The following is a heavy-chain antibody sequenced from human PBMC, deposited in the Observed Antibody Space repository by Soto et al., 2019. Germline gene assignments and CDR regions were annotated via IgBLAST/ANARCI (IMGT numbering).Heavy chain of an antibody. D-gene: IGHD4-17*01. CDR3: ARAVTTEVDYYYYYYTDV. CDR1: GFTVNNYN. Sequence: HGGSLRLSCAASGFTVNNYNVNWFRKAQRKGLEWVSYISSSSRTIYYADSVEGRFTISRDNAKNSLYLQMNSLRAEDTALYYCARAVTTEVDYYYYYYTDVWAKGTTVTVSS. CDR2: ISSSSRTI. V-gene: IGHV3-48*01. J-gene: IGHJ6*03.